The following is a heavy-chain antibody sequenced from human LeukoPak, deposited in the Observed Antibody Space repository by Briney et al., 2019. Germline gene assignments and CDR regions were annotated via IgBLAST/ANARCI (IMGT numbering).Heavy chain of an antibody. D-gene: IGHD3-9*01. V-gene: IGHV3-64D*09. CDR2: ISSNGDST. J-gene: IGHJ4*02. CDR1: GFTFNSYA. CDR3: VKGQQFILTGYYFDY. Sequence: GGSLILSCSASGFTFNSYAMHWVRQAPGKGLEYVSVISSNGDSTYYAVSLKGRFTISRDNSKSTLYLQMSSLRPEDTAVYYCVKGQQFILTGYYFDYWGQGTLVTVSS.